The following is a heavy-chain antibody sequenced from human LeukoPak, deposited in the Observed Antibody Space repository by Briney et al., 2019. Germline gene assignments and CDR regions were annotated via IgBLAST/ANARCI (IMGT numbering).Heavy chain of an antibody. J-gene: IGHJ6*03. CDR2: IRYDGSNK. D-gene: IGHD5-12*01. Sequence: SGGSLRLSCAASGFTFDDYAMHWVRQAPGKGLEWVAFIRYDGSNKYYADSVKGRFTISRDNSKNTLYLQMKSLRAEDTAVYYCAKGGGYEAQYYYYYLDVWGKGTTVTISS. CDR3: AKGGGYEAQYYYYYLDV. V-gene: IGHV3-30*02. CDR1: GFTFDDYA.